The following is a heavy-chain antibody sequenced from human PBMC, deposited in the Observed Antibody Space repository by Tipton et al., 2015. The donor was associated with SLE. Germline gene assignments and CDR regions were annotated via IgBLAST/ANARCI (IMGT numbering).Heavy chain of an antibody. Sequence: LRLSCTVSGGSISSGDYYWSWIRQPPGKGLEWIGYIYYSGSTYYNPSLKSRVTISVDTSKNQFSLKLSSVTAADTAVYYCARGDSYYDILTGAFDIWGQGTMVTVSS. J-gene: IGHJ3*02. CDR2: IYYSGST. V-gene: IGHV4-30-4*01. CDR3: ARGDSYYDILTGAFDI. CDR1: GGSISSGDYY. D-gene: IGHD3-9*01.